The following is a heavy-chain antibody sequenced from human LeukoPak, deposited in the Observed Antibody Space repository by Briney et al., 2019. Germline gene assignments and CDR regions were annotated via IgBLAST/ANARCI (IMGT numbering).Heavy chain of an antibody. D-gene: IGHD1-26*01. V-gene: IGHV4-59*08. CDR3: ARHGGGGESYPRVFDS. Sequence: SVTLSLTCTVSGGSISPYYWSWIRQPPGKGLEWIGYIYYSGSTSYNPSLNSRVTISVDTSKNQFSLKLSSMTAADTAVYYCARHGGGGESYPRVFDSWGWGNLVTVSS. CDR1: GGSISPYY. J-gene: IGHJ4*02. CDR2: IYYSGST.